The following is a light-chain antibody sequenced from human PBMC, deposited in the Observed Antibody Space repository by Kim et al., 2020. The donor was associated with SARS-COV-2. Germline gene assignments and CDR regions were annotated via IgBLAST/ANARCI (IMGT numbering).Light chain of an antibody. CDR2: KAS. V-gene: IGKV1-5*03. J-gene: IGKJ4*01. CDR1: QSISSW. Sequence: DTQMTQSPSTLSASVGDRVTITCRASQSISSWLAWYQQKPGKAPKLLIDKASSLESGVPSRFSGSGSRTEFTLTITSLQPDDFATYYCQQYNSYPLTFGRGTKVDIK. CDR3: QQYNSYPLT.